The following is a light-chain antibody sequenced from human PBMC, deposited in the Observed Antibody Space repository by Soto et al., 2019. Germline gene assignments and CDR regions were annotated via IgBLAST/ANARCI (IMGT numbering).Light chain of an antibody. V-gene: IGKV2-24*01. CDR2: KIS. Sequence: DIVMTQTPLSSPVTLGQPASISCRSSQSLVHRDGNTYLSWLQQRPGQPPRLLIYKISNRFSGVPVRFSGSRGGTDCTLKITMGEAEDVGVYYCMQTPQSPGTFGQGTKVEI. CDR1: QSLVHRDGNTY. CDR3: MQTPQSPGT. J-gene: IGKJ1*01.